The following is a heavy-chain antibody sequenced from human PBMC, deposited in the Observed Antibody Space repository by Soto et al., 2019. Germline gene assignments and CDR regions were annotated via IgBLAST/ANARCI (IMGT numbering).Heavy chain of an antibody. CDR1: GGSISSYY. V-gene: IGHV4-59*01. J-gene: IGHJ5*02. CDR2: IYYSGST. Sequence: SETLSLTCTVSGGSISSYYWSWIRQPPGKGLEWIGYIYYSGSTNYNPSLKSRVTISVDTSKNQFSLKLSSVTAADTAVYYCAMGSSGWFDPWGQGTLVTVSS. D-gene: IGHD6-19*01. CDR3: AMGSSGWFDP.